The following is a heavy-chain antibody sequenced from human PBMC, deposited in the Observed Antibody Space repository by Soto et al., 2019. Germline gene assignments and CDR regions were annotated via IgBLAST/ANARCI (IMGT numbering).Heavy chain of an antibody. CDR2: IWNDGIRK. CDR1: GFTFSKYG. CDR3: ARDDDNDANALDY. Sequence: GGSLRLSCAASGFTFSKYGMHLVRQAPGKGLEWVALIWNDGIRKVYVDSVKGRFTISRDNSKNTLDLQMNNLRDEDTAVYYCARDDDNDANALDYWGPGT. J-gene: IGHJ4*02. V-gene: IGHV3-33*01.